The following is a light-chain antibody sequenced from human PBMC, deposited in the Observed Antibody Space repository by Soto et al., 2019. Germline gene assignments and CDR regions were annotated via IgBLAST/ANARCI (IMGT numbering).Light chain of an antibody. CDR2: ETS. V-gene: IGLV2-23*01. CDR1: SSDFGSYKF. J-gene: IGLJ1*01. Sequence: QSALTQPASVSGSPGQSVTISCTGTSSDFGSYKFVSWYQHHPGTVPKVIIYETSKRPSGVSDRFSGSKSGNTASLTISGLQAEEEADYSCFSFTSTNTHVFGSGTKVTVL. CDR3: FSFTSTNTHV.